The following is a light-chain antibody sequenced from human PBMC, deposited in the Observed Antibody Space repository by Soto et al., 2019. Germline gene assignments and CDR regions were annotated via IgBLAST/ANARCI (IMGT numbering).Light chain of an antibody. J-gene: IGKJ4*01. CDR2: HAS. CDR1: RSISRW. CDR3: QQYDSYPLT. Sequence: DIQMTQSPSTLSASVGDRVTITCRASRSISRWLAWYQQKPGKAPKFPIYHASSLESGVPSRFSGSGSGTEFTLTISSLQPDDFATYFCQQYDSYPLTFGGGTKVDIK. V-gene: IGKV1-5*01.